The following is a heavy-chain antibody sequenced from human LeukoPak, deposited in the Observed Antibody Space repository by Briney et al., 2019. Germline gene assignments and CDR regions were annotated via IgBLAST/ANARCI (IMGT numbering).Heavy chain of an antibody. D-gene: IGHD2-21*01. CDR2: IYSGGST. Sequence: GGSLRLSCAASGFTVSSNYMSWVRQAPGKGLEWVSVIYSGGSTYYADSVKGRFTISRDNSKNTLYLQMNSLRAEDTAVYYCARARTIPNAFDIWGQGTMVTVSS. CDR3: ARARTIPNAFDI. V-gene: IGHV3-53*01. CDR1: GFTVSSNY. J-gene: IGHJ3*02.